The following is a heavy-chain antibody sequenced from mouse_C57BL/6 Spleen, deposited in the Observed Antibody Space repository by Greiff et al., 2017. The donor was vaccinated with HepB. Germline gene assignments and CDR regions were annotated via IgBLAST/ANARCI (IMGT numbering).Heavy chain of an antibody. CDR2: IYPSDSET. D-gene: IGHD1-1*01. CDR3: ASQGDYGDAMDY. Sequence: VQLQQPGAELVRPGSSVKLSCKASGYTFTSHWMDWVKQRPGQGLEWVGNIYPSDSETHYNQKFKDKATLTVDKSPSTAYMQLSSVTSEDSAVYYCASQGDYGDAMDYWGQGTSVTVSS. V-gene: IGHV1-61*01. CDR1: GYTFTSHW. J-gene: IGHJ4*01.